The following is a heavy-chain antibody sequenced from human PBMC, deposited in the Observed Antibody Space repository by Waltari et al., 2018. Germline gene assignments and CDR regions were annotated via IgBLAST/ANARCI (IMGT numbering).Heavy chain of an antibody. CDR2: SYSAGST. D-gene: IGHD4-17*01. J-gene: IGHJ4*02. CDR1: GFSVAGNT. Sequence: VQLVESGGGSIQPGGSLRLSCAVSGFSVAGNTMSWVRQAPGKGREWVSVSYSAGSTYHSDALQGRFTMSRDTSTNELVLHMSSLTAEDTAVYYCARRFIGDYGGYFDFWGQGTLVTVSS. V-gene: IGHV3-53*01. CDR3: ARRFIGDYGGYFDF.